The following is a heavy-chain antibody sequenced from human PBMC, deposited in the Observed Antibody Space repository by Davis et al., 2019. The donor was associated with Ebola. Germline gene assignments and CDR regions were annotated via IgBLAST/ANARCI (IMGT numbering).Heavy chain of an antibody. CDR2: ISYDGSNK. Sequence: GGSLRLSCAASGFTFSSYGMHWVRQAPGKGLEWVAVISYDGSNKYYADSVKGRFTISRDNSKNTLYLQMHSLRAEDTAVYYCAKVYFRLQLDYWGQGSLVTVS. CDR3: AKVYFRLQLDY. D-gene: IGHD2-15*01. V-gene: IGHV3-30*18. CDR1: GFTFSSYG. J-gene: IGHJ4*02.